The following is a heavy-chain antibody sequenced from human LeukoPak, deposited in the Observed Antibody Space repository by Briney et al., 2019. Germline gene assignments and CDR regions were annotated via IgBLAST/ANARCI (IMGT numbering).Heavy chain of an antibody. CDR1: GFTFGSYW. D-gene: IGHD1-1*01. CDR2: IKPDGSEK. J-gene: IGHJ4*02. V-gene: IGHV3-7*01. Sequence: PGGSLRLSCAASGFTFGSYWMSWVRQAPGKGLEWVANIKPDGSEKYYVDSVKGRFTISRDNAENSLYLQMNCLRAEDTAVYYCARDFRNGGFSDWDQGTLVTVSS. CDR3: ARDFRNGGFSD.